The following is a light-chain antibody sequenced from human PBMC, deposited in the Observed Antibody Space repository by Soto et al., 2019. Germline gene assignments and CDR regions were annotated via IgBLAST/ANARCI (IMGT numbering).Light chain of an antibody. CDR2: DAF. CDR1: QSINNW. CDR3: QQFKTYSLT. J-gene: IGKJ4*01. Sequence: DIQMTQSPSTLSASVGDRVTITCRASQSINNWLAWYQQKPGKAPKLLIFDAFNLESGVPFRFSGSGFGTEFTLTISSLQPDDSATYYCQQFKTYSLTFRGGTKVEI. V-gene: IGKV1-5*01.